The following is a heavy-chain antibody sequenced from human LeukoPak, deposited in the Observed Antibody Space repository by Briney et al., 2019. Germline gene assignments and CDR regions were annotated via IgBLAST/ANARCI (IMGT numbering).Heavy chain of an antibody. V-gene: IGHV1-18*01. CDR1: GYTFTSYG. CDR3: ARDIVVVPAAMGVGNWFDP. J-gene: IGHJ5*02. CDR2: ISAYNGNT. D-gene: IGHD2-2*01. Sequence: GASVKVSCKASGYTFTSYGISWVRQAPGQGLEWMGWISAYNGNTNYAQKLQGRVTMTTDTSTSTAYMELRSLRSDDTAVYYCARDIVVVPAAMGVGNWFDPWGQGTLVTVSS.